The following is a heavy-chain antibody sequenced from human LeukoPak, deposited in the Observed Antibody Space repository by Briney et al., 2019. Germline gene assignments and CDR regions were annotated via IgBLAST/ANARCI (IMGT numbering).Heavy chain of an antibody. J-gene: IGHJ4*01. CDR3: ARDTSQQLVRHLDY. V-gene: IGHV3-30-3*01. CDR2: ISYDGSNK. Sequence: GGSLRLSCAASGFTFSSYAMHWVRQAPGKGLEWVAVISYDGSNKYYADSVKGRFTISRDNSKNTLYLQMNSLRAEDTAVYYCARDTSQQLVRHLDYWXXXTLVTVSS. CDR1: GFTFSSYA. D-gene: IGHD6-13*01.